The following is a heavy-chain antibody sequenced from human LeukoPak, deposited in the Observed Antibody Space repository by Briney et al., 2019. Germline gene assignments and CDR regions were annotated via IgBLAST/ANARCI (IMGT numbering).Heavy chain of an antibody. V-gene: IGHV1-69*06. Sequence: SVKVSCKASGGTFSSYAISWVRQAPGQGLEWMGGIIPIFGTANYAQKFQGRVTITADKSTSTAYMELNSLRSEDTAVYYCARAWEAVAGNYGVIDYWGQGTLVTVSS. CDR2: IIPIFGTA. CDR1: GGTFSSYA. CDR3: ARAWEAVAGNYGVIDY. D-gene: IGHD4-17*01. J-gene: IGHJ4*02.